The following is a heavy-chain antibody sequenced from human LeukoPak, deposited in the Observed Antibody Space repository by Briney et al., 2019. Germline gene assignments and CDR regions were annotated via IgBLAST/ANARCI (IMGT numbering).Heavy chain of an antibody. Sequence: GGSLRLSCAASGFTFSSYAMSWVRQAPGKGLEWVSAISGSGGSTYYADSVKGRFTISRDNSKNTLYLQMNSLRAEDTAAYYCAKGGNYDSSGPLDYWGQGTLVSVSS. J-gene: IGHJ4*02. CDR3: AKGGNYDSSGPLDY. CDR1: GFTFSSYA. CDR2: ISGSGGST. V-gene: IGHV3-23*01. D-gene: IGHD3-22*01.